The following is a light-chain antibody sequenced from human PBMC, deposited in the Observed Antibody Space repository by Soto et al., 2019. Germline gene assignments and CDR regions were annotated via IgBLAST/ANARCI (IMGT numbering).Light chain of an antibody. CDR3: SSRTSISPYV. J-gene: IGLJ1*01. CDR2: EVS. CDR1: SSDIGAYNA. V-gene: IGLV2-14*03. Sequence: QSVLTQPASVSGSPGQSITISCTGTSSDIGAYNAVSWYQQHPGKAPKLMIYEVSNRPSGVSNRFSASKSGNAASLTISGLQAEDEADYCCSSRTSISPYVFGTGTKLTVL.